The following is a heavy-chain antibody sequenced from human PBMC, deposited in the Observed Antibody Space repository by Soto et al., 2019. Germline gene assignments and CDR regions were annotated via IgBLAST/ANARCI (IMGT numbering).Heavy chain of an antibody. D-gene: IGHD2-15*01. Sequence: SETLSLTCAVYGGSFGGYYWSWIRQPPGKGLEWIGEINHSGSTNYNPSLKSRVTISVDTSKNQFSLKLSSVTAADTAVYYCARGRLRRGNCRGGSCKPNWFDPWGQGTLVTVSS. V-gene: IGHV4-34*01. CDR3: ARGRLRRGNCRGGSCKPNWFDP. J-gene: IGHJ5*02. CDR1: GGSFGGYY. CDR2: INHSGST.